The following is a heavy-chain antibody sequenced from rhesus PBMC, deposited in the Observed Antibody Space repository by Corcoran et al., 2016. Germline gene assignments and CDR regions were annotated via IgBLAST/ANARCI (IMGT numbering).Heavy chain of an antibody. CDR2: INPSNGNT. D-gene: IGHD6-31*01. Sequence: QVQLVQSGAEVKKPGASVQLSCKDSGYTFTSYYIHLVCQAPGPLLEWMGWINPSNGNTGYEQKFQGRVTMTRDTSTSTAYMELSSLRSEDTAVYYCTRDDSSGWYYGLDSWGQGVVVTVSS. J-gene: IGHJ6*01. CDR1: GYTFTSYY. CDR3: TRDDSSGWYYGLDS. V-gene: IGHV1S9*01.